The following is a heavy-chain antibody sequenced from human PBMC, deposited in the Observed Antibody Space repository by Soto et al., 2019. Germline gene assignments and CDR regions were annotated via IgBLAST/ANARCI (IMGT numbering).Heavy chain of an antibody. CDR1: GGTVSSYA. V-gene: IGHV1-69*13. CDR2: LIPICGTA. D-gene: IGHD3-10*01. CDR3: APFSAFRELFDAFDI. J-gene: IGHJ3*02. Sequence: SVKVSCKASGGTVSSYAISGVGQARGQGLEWMGGLIPICGTANYAQKFQGRVTITADESTSTAHMELSSLRSEDTAVYYCAPFSAFRELFDAFDIWRQATMVTLSS.